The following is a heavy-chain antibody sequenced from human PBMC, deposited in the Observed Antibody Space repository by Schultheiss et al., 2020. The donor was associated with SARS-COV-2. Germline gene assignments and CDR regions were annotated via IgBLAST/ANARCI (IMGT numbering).Heavy chain of an antibody. CDR2: ISSSGSTI. D-gene: IGHD5-12*01. V-gene: IGHV3-48*04. CDR1: GFTFSSYW. CDR3: ATEGLRDYYYYYMDV. J-gene: IGHJ6*03. Sequence: GGSLRLSCAASGFTFSSYWMSWVRQAPGKGLEWVSYISSSGSTIYYADSVKGRFTISRDNAKNSLYLHMNSLRAEDTAVYYCATEGLRDYYYYYMDVWGRGTTVTVSS.